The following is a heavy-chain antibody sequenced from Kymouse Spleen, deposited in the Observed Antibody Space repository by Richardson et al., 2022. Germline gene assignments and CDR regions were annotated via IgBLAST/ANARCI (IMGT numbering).Heavy chain of an antibody. V-gene: IGHV3-30*18. Sequence: QVQLVESGGGVVQPGRSLRLSCAASGFTFSSYGMHWVRQAPGKGLEWVAVISYDGSNKYYADSVKGRFTISRDNSKNTLYLQMNSLRAEDTAVYYCAKAMITGDAFDIWGQGTMVTVSS. J-gene: IGHJ3*02. CDR1: GFTFSSYG. CDR3: AKAMITGDAFDI. D-gene: IGHD1-20*01,IGHD1-7*01. CDR2: ISYDGSNK.